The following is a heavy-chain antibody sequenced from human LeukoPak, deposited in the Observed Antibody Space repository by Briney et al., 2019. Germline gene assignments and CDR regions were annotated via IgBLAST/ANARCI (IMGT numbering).Heavy chain of an antibody. D-gene: IGHD1-1*01. J-gene: IGHJ3*02. CDR2: ISASGDVT. CDR1: GFTFSSYA. V-gene: IGHV3-23*01. CDR3: AKSLFTSATGTGRAFHI. Sequence: GGSLRLSCAASGFTFSSYAMSWVRQAPGRGLEWVSAISASGDVTFYADSLRGRFTISRDNSKSTLYLQMNGLRAEDTAIFYCAKSLFTSATGTGRAFHIWGQGTRVTVSS.